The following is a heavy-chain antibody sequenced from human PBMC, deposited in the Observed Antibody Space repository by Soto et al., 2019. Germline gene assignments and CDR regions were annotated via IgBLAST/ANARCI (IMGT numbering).Heavy chain of an antibody. J-gene: IGHJ4*02. D-gene: IGHD6-6*01. CDR3: ARGGIAARPFDY. CDR1: GGSFSGYY. Sequence: QVQLQQWGAGLLKPSEALSLTCAVYGGSFSGYYWSWIRQPPGKGLEWIGEINHSGSTNYNPSLKSRVTISVDTSKNQFSLKLSSVTAADTAVYYCARGGIAARPFDYWGQGTLVTVSS. V-gene: IGHV4-34*01. CDR2: INHSGST.